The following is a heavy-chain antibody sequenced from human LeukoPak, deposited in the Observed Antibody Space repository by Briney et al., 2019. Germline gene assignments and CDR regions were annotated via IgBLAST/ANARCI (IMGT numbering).Heavy chain of an antibody. Sequence: SETLSLTCTVSGGSISRYYWTWIRQPPGKGLEWIGYIYSSGSTSYNPSLKSRVTISVDTSKNQFSLNLSSVTAADTAVYYCARANGWRLDYWGQGTLVTASS. V-gene: IGHV4-59*01. D-gene: IGHD6-19*01. CDR1: GGSISRYY. CDR2: IYSSGST. J-gene: IGHJ4*02. CDR3: ARANGWRLDY.